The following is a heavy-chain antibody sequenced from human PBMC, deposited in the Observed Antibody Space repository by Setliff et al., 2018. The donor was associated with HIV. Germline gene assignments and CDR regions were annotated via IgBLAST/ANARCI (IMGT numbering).Heavy chain of an antibody. Sequence: PSETLSLTCTVSGGSISNGDHYWAWIRQSPGKGLEWIGYIYYTGDTYYRSSLKSRVIISVDTSKNQFSLKLNSVTAADTAIYYCARAGMGALRSLFDYWGQGTLVTVSS. CDR1: GGSISNGDHY. V-gene: IGHV4-30-4*08. D-gene: IGHD1-26*01. CDR3: ARAGMGALRSLFDY. J-gene: IGHJ4*02. CDR2: IYYTGDT.